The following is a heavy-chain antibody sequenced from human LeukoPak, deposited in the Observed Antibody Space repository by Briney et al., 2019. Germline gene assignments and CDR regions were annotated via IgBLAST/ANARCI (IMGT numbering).Heavy chain of an antibody. CDR3: ARGLNSGSYYDY. Sequence: GGSLRLSCAASGFTFSSCAMTWVRQAPGKGLEWVSVIYSGGSTYYADSVKGRFTISRDNSKNTLYLQMNSLRAEDTAVYYCARGLNSGSYYDYWGQGTLVTVSS. CDR2: IYSGGST. J-gene: IGHJ4*02. V-gene: IGHV3-53*01. CDR1: GFTFSSCA. D-gene: IGHD1-26*01.